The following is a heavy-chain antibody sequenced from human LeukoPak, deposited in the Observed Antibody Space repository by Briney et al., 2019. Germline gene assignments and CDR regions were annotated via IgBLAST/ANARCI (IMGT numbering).Heavy chain of an antibody. CDR1: GYSISSGYY. J-gene: IGHJ4*02. D-gene: IGHD5-18*01. CDR3: ARGGYSFVRYHFDY. CDR2: TYHSGST. V-gene: IGHV4-38-2*01. Sequence: SETLSLTCAVSGYSISSGYYCGWIRHPPGKGLEVIGTTYHSGSTYYNQSLKSRFTISRDTSKNQFSLKLNSLTAADTAVYYCARGGYSFVRYHFDYWGQGTLVTASS.